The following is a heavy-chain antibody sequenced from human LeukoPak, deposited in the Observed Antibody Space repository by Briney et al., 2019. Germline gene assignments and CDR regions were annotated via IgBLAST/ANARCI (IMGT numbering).Heavy chain of an antibody. CDR3: ARSIGLTGGGVDV. D-gene: IGHD3-9*01. V-gene: IGHV3-7*03. J-gene: IGHJ6*02. CDR1: GFTFSSYW. CDR2: IKHDGSEK. Sequence: PGGSLRLSCAASGFTFSSYWMSWLRQAPGKGLEWVANIKHDGSEKYYVDSMEGRFTISRDNAKNSLYLQMNSLRAEDTAVYYCARSIGLTGGGVDVWGQGTTVTVSS.